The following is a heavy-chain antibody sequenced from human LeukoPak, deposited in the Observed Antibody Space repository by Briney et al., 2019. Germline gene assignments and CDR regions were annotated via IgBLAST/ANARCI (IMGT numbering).Heavy chain of an antibody. CDR2: TKEDGSGK. D-gene: IGHD1-26*01. Sequence: PGGSLRLSCVASGFSFSSYSMSWVRQAPGKGLEWVATTKEDGSGKYYVNSVKGRFTISRDNAKTSLYLQMNSLRVEDTAIYYCARESLLGGLDNWGQGPLVTVSS. CDR1: GFSFSSYS. CDR3: ARESLLGGLDN. J-gene: IGHJ4*02. V-gene: IGHV3-7*01.